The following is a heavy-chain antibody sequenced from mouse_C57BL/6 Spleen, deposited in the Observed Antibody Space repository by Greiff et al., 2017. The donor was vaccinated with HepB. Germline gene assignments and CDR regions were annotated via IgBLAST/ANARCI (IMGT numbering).Heavy chain of an antibody. V-gene: IGHV5-4*01. CDR3: ARDSSYWGFAY. Sequence: EVQLQESGGGLVKPGGSLKLSCAASGFTFSSYAMSWVRQTPEKRLEWVATISDGGSYTYYPDNVKGRFTISRDNAKNNLYLQMSHLKSEDTAMYYCARDSSYWGFAYWGQGTLVTVSA. CDR1: GFTFSSYA. J-gene: IGHJ3*01. CDR2: ISDGGSYT. D-gene: IGHD2-10*01.